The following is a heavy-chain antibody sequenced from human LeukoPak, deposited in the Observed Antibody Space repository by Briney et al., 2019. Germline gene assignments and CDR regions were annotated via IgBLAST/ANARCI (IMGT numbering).Heavy chain of an antibody. CDR2: IYYSGST. J-gene: IGHJ3*02. CDR3: ASTSSYYDFWSGYYFHAFDI. CDR1: GGSISSTGYY. Sequence: SETLSLTCTVSGGSISSTGYYWGWIRQPPGKGLEWIGSIYYSGSTYYNPSLKSRVTISVDTSKNQFSLKLSSVTAADTAVYYCASTSSYYDFWSGYYFHAFDIWGQGTMVTVSS. D-gene: IGHD3-3*01. V-gene: IGHV4-39*01.